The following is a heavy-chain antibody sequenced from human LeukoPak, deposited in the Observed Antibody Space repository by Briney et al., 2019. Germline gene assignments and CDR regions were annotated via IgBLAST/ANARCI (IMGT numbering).Heavy chain of an antibody. V-gene: IGHV5-51*01. CDR2: IYPGDSDT. D-gene: IGHD6-19*01. J-gene: IGHJ4*02. CDR1: GYSFTSYW. CDR3: GRLNCASGCPFDY. Sequence: GESLKISCKGSGYSFTSYWIGWVRQMPGKGLEWMGIIYPGDSDTTYSPSFQGQVTISADKSISTAYLQWSSLKASDSAMYYCGRLNCASGCPFDYWGQGTLVTVSS.